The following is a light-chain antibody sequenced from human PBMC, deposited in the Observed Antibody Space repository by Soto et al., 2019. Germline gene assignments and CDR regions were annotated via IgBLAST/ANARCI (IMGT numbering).Light chain of an antibody. CDR3: QQYNNWAPYT. Sequence: EKVMTQSPATLSVSPGERATLSCRASQSVSSNLAWYQQKPGQAPRLLIYGASTRATGIPARFSGSGSGTEFTLTISSLQSEDFAGYYCQQYNNWAPYTLGQGTKLEIK. CDR2: GAS. J-gene: IGKJ2*01. V-gene: IGKV3-15*01. CDR1: QSVSSN.